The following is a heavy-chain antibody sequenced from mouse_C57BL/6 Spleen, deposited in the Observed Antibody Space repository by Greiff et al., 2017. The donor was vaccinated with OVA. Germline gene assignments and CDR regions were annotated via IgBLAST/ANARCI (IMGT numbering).Heavy chain of an antibody. J-gene: IGHJ2*01. CDR2: IDPSDSVT. D-gene: IGHD1-1*02. V-gene: IGHV1-52*01. Sequence: QVQLQQPGAELVRPGSSVKLSCKASGYTFTSYWMHWVKQRPIQGLEWIGNIDPSDSVTHYNQKFKDKATLTVDKSSSTAYMQLSSLTSEDSAVYYCAREVGLYFDYWGQGTTLTVSS. CDR3: AREVGLYFDY. CDR1: GYTFTSYW.